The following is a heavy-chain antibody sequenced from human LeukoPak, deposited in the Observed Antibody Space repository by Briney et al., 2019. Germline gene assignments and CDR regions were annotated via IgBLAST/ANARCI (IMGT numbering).Heavy chain of an antibody. V-gene: IGHV3-23*01. CDR2: ISGSGGST. Sequence: PGGSLRLSCAASGFTFSTYPMSWVRQAPGKGLEWVSAISGSGGSTYYADSVKGRFTISRDNSKNTLYLQMNSLRAEDTAVYYCRGYYYDSSGYYRDYWGQGTLVTVSS. CDR1: GFTFSTYP. D-gene: IGHD3-22*01. J-gene: IGHJ4*02. CDR3: RGYYYDSSGYYRDY.